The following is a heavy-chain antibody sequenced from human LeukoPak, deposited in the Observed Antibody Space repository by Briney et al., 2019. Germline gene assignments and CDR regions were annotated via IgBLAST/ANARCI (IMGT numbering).Heavy chain of an antibody. J-gene: IGHJ3*02. CDR1: GFTFSDYY. CDR2: ISSSGSTI. CDR3: ARVSVGATYFRAFDI. D-gene: IGHD1-26*01. V-gene: IGHV3-11*01. Sequence: GGSLRLSCAASGFTFSDYYMSWIRQAPGKGLEWVSCISSSGSTIYYADSVKGRFTISRDNAKNSLYLQMNSLRAEDTAVYYCARVSVGATYFRAFDIWGQGTMVTVSS.